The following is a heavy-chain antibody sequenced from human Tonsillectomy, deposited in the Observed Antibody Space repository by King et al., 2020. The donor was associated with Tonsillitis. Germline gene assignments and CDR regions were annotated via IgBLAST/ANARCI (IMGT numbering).Heavy chain of an antibody. V-gene: IGHV4-38-2*02. J-gene: IGHJ4*02. CDR3: ARDPLQVTSVPEY. CDR1: GYSLTSGYY. CDR2: IYHSGSA. Sequence: QLQESGPGLVKPSETLSLTCAVSGYSLTSGYYWGWIRQPPGKGLEWLGSIYHSGSAYYNPSLQSRLTLSVDTSKNEFSLKLSTVTAADTAVYYCARDPLQVTSVPEYGGQGTLVTVSS. D-gene: IGHD3-10*01.